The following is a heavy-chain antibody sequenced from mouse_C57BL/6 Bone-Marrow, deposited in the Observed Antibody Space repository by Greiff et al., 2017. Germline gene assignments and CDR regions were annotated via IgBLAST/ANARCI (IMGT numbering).Heavy chain of an antibody. D-gene: IGHD1-1*01. CDR2: IYPRSGNT. V-gene: IGHV1-81*01. CDR1: GYTFTSYG. CDR3: AREDYYGSSYEAY. J-gene: IGHJ3*01. Sequence: VQLQQSGAELARPGASVKLSCKASGYTFTSYGISWVKQRTGQGLEWIGDIYPRSGNTYYNEKFKGKATLTADKSSSTAYMELRSLTSEDSAVYFCAREDYYGSSYEAYWGQGTLVTVSA.